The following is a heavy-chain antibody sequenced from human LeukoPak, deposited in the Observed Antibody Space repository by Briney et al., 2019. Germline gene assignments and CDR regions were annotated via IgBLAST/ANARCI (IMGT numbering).Heavy chain of an antibody. V-gene: IGHV3-7*01. Sequence: GGSLRLSCSASGFTLSNYWMSWVRQAPGKGLEGVANIKQDGSEKYHVDSVTRRFTISRDNAKNSLYLQMNSLRAEDTAVYYCARIHDYGGNSPFDYWGQGTLVTVSS. J-gene: IGHJ4*02. CDR1: GFTLSNYW. CDR3: ARIHDYGGNSPFDY. CDR2: IKQDGSEK. D-gene: IGHD4-23*01.